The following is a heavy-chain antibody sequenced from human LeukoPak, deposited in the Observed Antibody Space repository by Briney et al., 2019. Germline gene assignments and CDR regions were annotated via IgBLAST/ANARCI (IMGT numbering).Heavy chain of an antibody. CDR1: GGTFSSYG. D-gene: IGHD1-1*01. CDR3: AREQLDHYSFEH. J-gene: IGHJ2*01. Sequence: SVKVSCKASGGTFSSYGISWVRQAPGQGLEWMGGIIPIFGTANYAQKFQGRVTLTTDESTSTAYMELSSLRSEDTAAYYCAREQLDHYSFEHWGRGTLVTVYS. CDR2: IIPIFGTA. V-gene: IGHV1-69*05.